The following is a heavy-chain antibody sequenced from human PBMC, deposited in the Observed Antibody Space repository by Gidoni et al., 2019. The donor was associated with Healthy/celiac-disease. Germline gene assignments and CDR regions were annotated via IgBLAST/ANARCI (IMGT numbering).Heavy chain of an antibody. CDR3: AKYKEVRDKSIDY. V-gene: IGHV3-23*01. CDR1: GFTFSSYA. Sequence: CAASGFTFSSYAMSWVRQAPGKGLEWVSAISGSGGSTYYADSVKGRFTISRDNSKNTLYLQMNSLRAEDTAVYYCAKYKEVRDKSIDYWGQGTLVTVSS. J-gene: IGHJ4*02. CDR2: ISGSGGST. D-gene: IGHD3-10*01.